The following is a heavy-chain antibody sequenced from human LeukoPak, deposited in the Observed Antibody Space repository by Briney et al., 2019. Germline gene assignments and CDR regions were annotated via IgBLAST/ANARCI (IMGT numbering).Heavy chain of an antibody. J-gene: IGHJ5*02. CDR3: ARDIPTHATKTTRGWLDP. V-gene: IGHV3-30-3*01. Sequence: PGGSLRLSCAASGFIFSAYSMHWVRQAPGKGLEWVAIISSDGAGKYYADSMKGRFTVSRDNSGNTLSLQMNSLRIEDAAMYYCARDIPTHATKTTRGWLDPWGQGTLVTVSS. CDR2: ISSDGAGK. CDR1: GFIFSAYS. D-gene: IGHD4-17*01.